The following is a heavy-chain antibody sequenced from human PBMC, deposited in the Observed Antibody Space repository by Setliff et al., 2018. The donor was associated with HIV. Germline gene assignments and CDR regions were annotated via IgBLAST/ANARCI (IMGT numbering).Heavy chain of an antibody. CDR2: ISGSSGYE. CDR1: GFTFSGYN. D-gene: IGHD5-18*01. V-gene: IGHV3-21*06. J-gene: IGHJ6*03. CDR3: AREVYRYDDGSESMDV. Sequence: RLSCAASGFTFSGYNLNWVRQAPGKGLEWVSSISGSSGYEYYADSVKGRFTISRDSAKNSLYLQTSSLRAEDTAVYYCAREVYRYDDGSESMDVWGKGTTVTVSS.